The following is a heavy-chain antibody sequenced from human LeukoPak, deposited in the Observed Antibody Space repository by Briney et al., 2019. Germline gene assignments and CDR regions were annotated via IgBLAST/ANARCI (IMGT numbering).Heavy chain of an antibody. CDR1: GFTFDDYT. J-gene: IGHJ4*02. CDR3: AKVAGRYGSGLQTLQDDY. CDR2: ISYDGSNK. Sequence: GGSLRLSCAASGFTFDDYTMHWVRQAPGKGLEWVAVISYDGSNKYYADSVKGRFTISRDNSKNTLYLQMNSLRAEDTAVYYCAKVAGRYGSGLQTLQDDYWGQGTLVTVSS. D-gene: IGHD3-10*01. V-gene: IGHV3-30*18.